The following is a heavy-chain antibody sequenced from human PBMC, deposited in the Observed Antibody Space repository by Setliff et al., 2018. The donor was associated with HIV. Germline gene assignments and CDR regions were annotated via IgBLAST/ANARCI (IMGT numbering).Heavy chain of an antibody. V-gene: IGHV5-51*01. Sequence: PGESLKISCKSSGYVFTNYWIGWVRQMPGKGLEWMGIISPDDSDTRYSPSFQGQVTISVDKSTSTAYLQWTGLKASDTAMYYCARIGDTSGYYFYIFDLWGQGTMVTVSS. J-gene: IGHJ3*01. CDR3: ARIGDTSGYYFYIFDL. D-gene: IGHD3-22*01. CDR2: ISPDDSDT. CDR1: GYVFTNYW.